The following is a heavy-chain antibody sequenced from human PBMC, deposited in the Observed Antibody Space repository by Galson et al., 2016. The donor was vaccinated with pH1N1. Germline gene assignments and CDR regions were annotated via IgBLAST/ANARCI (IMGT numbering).Heavy chain of an antibody. D-gene: IGHD5-24*01. CDR2: ISWNSGSI. J-gene: IGHJ1*01. CDR1: GFTFDDYA. Sequence: SLRPSCAASGFTFDDYAMHWVRQAPGKGLEWVSGISWNSGSIGYADSVKGRFTISRDNAKNSLYLQMNSLRAEDTASYYCAKLDGYNWGYFQHWGQGTLVTVSS. V-gene: IGHV3-9*01. CDR3: AKLDGYNWGYFQH.